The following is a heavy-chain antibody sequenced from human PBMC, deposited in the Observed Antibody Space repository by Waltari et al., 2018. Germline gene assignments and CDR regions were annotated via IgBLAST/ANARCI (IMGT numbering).Heavy chain of an antibody. D-gene: IGHD5-12*01. J-gene: IGHJ4*02. CDR2: VSGSGATT. V-gene: IGHV3-23*01. CDR3: AKAFRGYSGSYFDI. CDR1: GFSFGGFA. Sequence: EVQLLESGGGLIQPGGSLRLPCAASGFSFGGFAMNWVRQAPGKGLEWVSGVSGSGATTNYADSVRGRFTVSRDNTRNTVYLQMNSLRAEDTAVYYCAKAFRGYSGSYFDIWGRGTLVAVSA.